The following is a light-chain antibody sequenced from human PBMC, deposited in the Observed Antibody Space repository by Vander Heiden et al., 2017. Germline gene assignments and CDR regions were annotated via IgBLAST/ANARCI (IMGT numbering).Light chain of an antibody. Sequence: VIWMTQSPSLLSASTGDRVTISCRMSQGISSYLAWYQQKPWKAPELLLYAASTLQRGVPSTSRATGSGTDFTLTISFLHSAALATYYCQQYSSFPWTFGQGTKVEIK. CDR2: AAS. J-gene: IGKJ1*01. CDR1: QGISSY. CDR3: QQYSSFPWT. V-gene: IGKV1D-8*01.